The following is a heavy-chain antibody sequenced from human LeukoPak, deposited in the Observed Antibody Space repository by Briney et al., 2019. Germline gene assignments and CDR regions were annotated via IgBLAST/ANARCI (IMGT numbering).Heavy chain of an antibody. D-gene: IGHD3-22*01. CDR1: GYTFTRYY. V-gene: IGHV1-46*01. CDR3: VRGRELTKYYDYRGHPFPGFDY. J-gene: IGHJ4*02. Sequence: ASVKVSCKASGYTFTRYYMHWVRQAPGQGLEWMGIIDPSGYSTTYAQKFQGRVTMTRDTSTNTVYMYLSSLRFADTAVYYCVRGRELTKYYDYRGHPFPGFDYWGQGSRVTVSS. CDR2: IDPSGYST.